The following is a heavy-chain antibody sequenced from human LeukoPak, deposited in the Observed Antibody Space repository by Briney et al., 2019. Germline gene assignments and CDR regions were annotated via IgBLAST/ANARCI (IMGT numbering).Heavy chain of an antibody. J-gene: IGHJ4*02. CDR2: ISAGGGST. D-gene: IGHD6-13*01. CDR3: AKDAAGPEY. Sequence: RGFLRLSCAASGLTFSDYSMTWVRQAPGKGLFWVSGISAGGGSTYYADSVKGRFTISRDNSRNTLYLQMNSLRAEDTAVYYCAKDAAGPEYWGQGTVVTVSS. CDR1: GLTFSDYS. V-gene: IGHV3-23*01.